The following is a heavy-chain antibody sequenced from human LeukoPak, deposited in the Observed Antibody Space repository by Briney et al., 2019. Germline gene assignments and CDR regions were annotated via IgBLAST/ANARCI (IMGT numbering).Heavy chain of an antibody. J-gene: IGHJ3*02. CDR1: GGSISSNY. CDR3: ARDTPSVPRAFDI. D-gene: IGHD2-2*01. V-gene: IGHV4-4*07. Sequence: SETLSPTCTASGGSISSNYWSWIRQSAGKGLEWIGRIYISGSTNYNPSLKSRVTMSVEMSKNQFSLKMSSVTAAGTAVYYCARDTPSVPRAFDIWGQGTMVTVSS. CDR2: IYISGST.